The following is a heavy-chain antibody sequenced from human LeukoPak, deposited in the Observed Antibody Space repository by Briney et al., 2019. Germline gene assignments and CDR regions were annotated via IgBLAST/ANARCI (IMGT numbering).Heavy chain of an antibody. Sequence: PSETLSLTCAVYGGSFSGNYWSWIRQPPGKGLERIGDINHSGTTNYSPSLKSRVTISVDTSKNQFSLNLSSVTAADTAVFYCARRTGTYYYDSSGYSPWRYYFDYWGQGTLVTVSS. CDR3: ARRTGTYYYDSSGYSPWRYYFDY. D-gene: IGHD3-22*01. V-gene: IGHV4-34*01. CDR2: INHSGTT. CDR1: GGSFSGNY. J-gene: IGHJ4*02.